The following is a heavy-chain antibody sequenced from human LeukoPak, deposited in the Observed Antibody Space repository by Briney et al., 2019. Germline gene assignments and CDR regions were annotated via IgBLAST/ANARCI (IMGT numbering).Heavy chain of an antibody. Sequence: SETLSLTCAVYGGSFSGYYWSWIRQPPGKGLEWIGEINHSGSTNYNPSLKSRVTISVDTSKNQFSLKLSSVTAADTAVYYCARRRGYCSSTSCHRGPNWSDPWGQGTLVTVSS. J-gene: IGHJ5*02. CDR2: INHSGST. CDR3: ARRRGYCSSTSCHRGPNWSDP. V-gene: IGHV4-34*01. CDR1: GGSFSGYY. D-gene: IGHD2-2*01.